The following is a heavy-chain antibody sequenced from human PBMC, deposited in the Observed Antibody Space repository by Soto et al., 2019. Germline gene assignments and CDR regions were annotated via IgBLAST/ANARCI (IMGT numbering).Heavy chain of an antibody. J-gene: IGHJ4*02. D-gene: IGHD1-26*01. V-gene: IGHV1-18*01. CDR1: GYTFTSYG. CDR3: ARDRGSYALDY. Sequence: QVQLVQSGAEVKKPGASVKVSCKASGYTFTSYGISWVRQAPGQGLEWMGWISADNGNTNYAQKLQGRVTMATDTSTSSCYMELRRMRSDDTAVYYCARDRGSYALDYWGQGTLFTGSS. CDR2: ISADNGNT.